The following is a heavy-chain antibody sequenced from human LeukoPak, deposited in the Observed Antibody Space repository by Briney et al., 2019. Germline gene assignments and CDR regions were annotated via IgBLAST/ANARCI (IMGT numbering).Heavy chain of an antibody. J-gene: IGHJ4*02. CDR3: ARGARGYPDDNFDY. Sequence: SETLSLTCTVSGYSINSGYYWSWIRQPPGKGLEWIGYISYSGSTNYSPSLKSRVTISVDTSKKQFSLNLNSETAADTAIYYCARGARGYPDDNFDYWGQGTLVTVSS. CDR2: ISYSGST. V-gene: IGHV4-61*01. D-gene: IGHD5-12*01. CDR1: GYSINSGYY.